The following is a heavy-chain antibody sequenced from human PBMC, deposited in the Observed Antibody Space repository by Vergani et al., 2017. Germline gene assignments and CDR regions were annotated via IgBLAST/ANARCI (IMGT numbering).Heavy chain of an antibody. CDR3: ARAPDRTAYCGGDCYSDHFDY. D-gene: IGHD2-21*02. CDR2: ISAYNGNT. Sequence: QVQLVQSGAEVKKPGASVKVSCKASGYTFTSYGISWVRQAPGQGLEWMGWISAYNGNTNHAQKLQGRLTMTTATSTSTAYMELRSLRADDTAVYYCARAPDRTAYCGGDCYSDHFDYWGQGTLVTVSS. CDR1: GYTFTSYG. J-gene: IGHJ4*02. V-gene: IGHV1-18*01.